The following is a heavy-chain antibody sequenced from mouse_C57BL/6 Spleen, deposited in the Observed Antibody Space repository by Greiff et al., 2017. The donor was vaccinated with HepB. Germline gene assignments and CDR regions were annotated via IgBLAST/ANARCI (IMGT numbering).Heavy chain of an antibody. CDR3: ARHGNYFDY. Sequence: EVKLVESGGGLVQPGGSLKLSCAASGFTFSDYYMYWVRQTPEKRLEWVAYISNGGGSTYYPDTVKGRFTISRDNAKNTLYLQMSRLKSEDTAMYCCARHGNYFDYWGQGTTLTVSS. J-gene: IGHJ2*01. CDR1: GFTFSDYY. CDR2: ISNGGGST. D-gene: IGHD1-1*02. V-gene: IGHV5-12*01.